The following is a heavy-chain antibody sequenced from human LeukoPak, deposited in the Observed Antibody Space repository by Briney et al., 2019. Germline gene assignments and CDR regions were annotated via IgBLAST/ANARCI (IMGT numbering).Heavy chain of an antibody. CDR2: INQDGSQK. CDR1: GFTFSNYW. CDR3: VRDTGSLYSISGP. Sequence: GGSLRLSCAASGFTFSNYWMVWVRQAPGKGPEWVANINQDGSQKQYVDSVKGRFTISRDNAKNSVFLQMNSVRVEDTAVYYCVRDTGSLYSISGPWGQGTLVTVSS. V-gene: IGHV3-7*01. J-gene: IGHJ5*02. D-gene: IGHD7-27*01.